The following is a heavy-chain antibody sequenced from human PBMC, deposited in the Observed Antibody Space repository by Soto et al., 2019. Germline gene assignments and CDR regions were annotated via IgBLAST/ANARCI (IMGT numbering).Heavy chain of an antibody. CDR2: ISAYNGNT. CDR3: ARAIRYDSNHYGMDV. V-gene: IGHV1-18*04. D-gene: IGHD3-3*01. Sequence: QVQLVQSGAEVKKPGASVKVSCKASGYTFTSYGISWVRQAPGQGLEWMGWISAYNGNTNYAQKLQGRVTMTTDTTTSTAYLELRGLRSDDTAVYYCARAIRYDSNHYGMDVWGQGTTVTVSS. J-gene: IGHJ6*02. CDR1: GYTFTSYG.